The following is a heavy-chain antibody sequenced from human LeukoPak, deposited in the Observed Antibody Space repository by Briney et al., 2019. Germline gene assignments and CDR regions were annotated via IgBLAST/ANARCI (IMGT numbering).Heavy chain of an antibody. V-gene: IGHV3-23*01. CDR1: AFTFSNHA. J-gene: IGHJ4*02. CDR2: ISGSGETT. Sequence: GGSLRLSCAASAFTFSNHAKGWVRQAPGKGLEWVSSISGSGETTYYADSVKGRFTISRDNSKNTLHLQMNSLRGEDTAIYYCAKSRSGYALFDYWGQESLVTVSS. CDR3: AKSRSGYALFDY. D-gene: IGHD5-12*01.